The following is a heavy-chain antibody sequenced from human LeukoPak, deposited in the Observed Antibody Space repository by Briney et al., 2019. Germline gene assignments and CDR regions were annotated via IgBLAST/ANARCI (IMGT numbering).Heavy chain of an antibody. J-gene: IGHJ4*02. V-gene: IGHV1-2*02. Sequence: GASVKVSCKASGYTFTAYYMNWVRQAPGQGPEWMGWINPNSGGTNYAQKFQGRVTMTRDTSTSTVYMELSSLRSEDTAVYYCARGGGTAVADRKSKFDDWGQGTLVTVSS. CDR3: ARGGGTAVADRKSKFDD. D-gene: IGHD6-19*01. CDR2: INPNSGGT. CDR1: GYTFTAYY.